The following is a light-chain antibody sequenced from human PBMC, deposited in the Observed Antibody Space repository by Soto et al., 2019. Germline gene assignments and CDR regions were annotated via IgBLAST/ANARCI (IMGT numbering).Light chain of an antibody. CDR1: QSVSSY. J-gene: IGKJ3*01. CDR3: QHRSNWLFT. V-gene: IGKV3-11*01. Sequence: EIVLTQSPATLSLSPGERATLSCRASQSVSSYLAWYQQRPGQAPRLLIYDASNRATGIPARFSGSGSGTDFTLTISSLEPEDFAVYYCQHRSNWLFTFGPGTKVYIK. CDR2: DAS.